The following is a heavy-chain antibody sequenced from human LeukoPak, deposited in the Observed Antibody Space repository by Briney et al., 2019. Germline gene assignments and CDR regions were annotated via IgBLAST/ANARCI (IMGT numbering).Heavy chain of an antibody. Sequence: ASVKVSCKASGGTFSSYAISWVRQAPGQGLEWMGGIIPIFGTANYAQKFQGRVTITADESTSTAYMELSSLRSEDTAVYYCARQRRDSGSYRAIDYWGQGTLVTVSS. CDR3: ARQRRDSGSYRAIDY. CDR2: IIPIFGTA. J-gene: IGHJ4*02. CDR1: GGTFSSYA. V-gene: IGHV1-69*13. D-gene: IGHD1-26*01.